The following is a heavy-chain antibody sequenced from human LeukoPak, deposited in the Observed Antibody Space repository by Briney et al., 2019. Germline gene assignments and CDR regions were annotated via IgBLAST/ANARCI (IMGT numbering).Heavy chain of an antibody. V-gene: IGHV1-69*06. Sequence: SVKVSCKASGCTFSSYAISWVRQAPGQGLEWMGGIIPIFGTANYAQKFQGRVTITADKSTSTAYMELSSLRSEDTAVYYCSGSKPHDAFDIWGQGTMVTVSS. CDR1: GCTFSSYA. J-gene: IGHJ3*02. CDR3: SGSKPHDAFDI. D-gene: IGHD1-26*01. CDR2: IIPIFGTA.